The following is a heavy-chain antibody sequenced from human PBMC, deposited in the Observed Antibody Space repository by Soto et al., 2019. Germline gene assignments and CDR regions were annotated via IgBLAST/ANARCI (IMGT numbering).Heavy chain of an antibody. Sequence: GGSLRLSCAASGFTFSSYTMNWVRQAPGKGLEWVSAIDYSGDTTYYADSVKGQFTISRDNSRDTLYLQMNSLRVEDTAIYFCAKFASGSYPYYFDYWGQGTLVTVSS. CDR1: GFTFSSYT. V-gene: IGHV3-23*01. D-gene: IGHD6-19*01. J-gene: IGHJ4*02. CDR3: AKFASGSYPYYFDY. CDR2: IDYSGDTT.